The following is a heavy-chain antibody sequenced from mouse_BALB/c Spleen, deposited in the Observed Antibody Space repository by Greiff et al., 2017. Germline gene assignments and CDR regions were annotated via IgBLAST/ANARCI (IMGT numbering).Heavy chain of an antibody. Sequence: EVKLVESGGGLVKPGGSLKLSCAASGFAFSSYDMSWVRQTPEKRLELVATINSNGGSTYYPDSVKGRFTISRDNAKNTLYLQMSSLKSEDTAMYYCARGSYGTYAMDYWGQGTSVTVSS. CDR2: INSNGGST. D-gene: IGHD1-1*01. CDR3: ARGSYGTYAMDY. J-gene: IGHJ4*01. CDR1: GFAFSSYD. V-gene: IGHV5-6-3*01.